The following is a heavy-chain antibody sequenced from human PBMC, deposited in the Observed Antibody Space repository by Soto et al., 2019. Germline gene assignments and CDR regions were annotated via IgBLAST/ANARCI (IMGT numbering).Heavy chain of an antibody. J-gene: IGHJ6*02. CDR2: ISGSGGST. Sequence: EGSLRLSCAASGFTFSSYAMSWVRQAPGKGLEWVSAISGSGGSTYYADSVKGRFTISRDNSKNTLYLQMNSLRAEDTAVYYCAKGEYSRSSVNYYYGMDVWGQGTTVTVSS. CDR1: GFTFSSYA. CDR3: AKGEYSRSSVNYYYGMDV. V-gene: IGHV3-23*01. D-gene: IGHD6-6*01.